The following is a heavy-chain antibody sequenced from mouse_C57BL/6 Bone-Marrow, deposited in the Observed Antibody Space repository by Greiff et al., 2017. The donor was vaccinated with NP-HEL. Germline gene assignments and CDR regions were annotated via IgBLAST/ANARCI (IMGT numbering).Heavy chain of an antibody. CDR2: ISYDGSN. CDR3: ARASFLRYFDV. Sequence: EVQLQESGPGLVKPSQSLSLTCSVTGYSITSGYYWNWIRQFPGNKLEWMGYISYDGSNNYNPSLKNRISITRDTSKNQFFLKLNSVTTEDTATYYCARASFLRYFDVWGTGTTVTVSS. CDR1: GYSITSGYY. J-gene: IGHJ1*03. V-gene: IGHV3-6*01.